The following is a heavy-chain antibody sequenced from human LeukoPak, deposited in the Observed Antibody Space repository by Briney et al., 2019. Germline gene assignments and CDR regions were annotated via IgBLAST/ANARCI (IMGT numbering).Heavy chain of an antibody. J-gene: IGHJ6*03. V-gene: IGHV4-39*01. D-gene: IGHD6-13*01. CDR2: IYYSGST. CDR1: GGSISSSSYY. CDR3: ARHVDEYSSSWGYYYYYMDV. Sequence: PSETLSLTCTVSGGSISSSSYYWGWIRQPPGKGLEWIGSIYYSGSTYYNPSLKSRVTISVDTSKNQFSLKLSSVTAADTAVYYCARHVDEYSSSWGYYYYYMDVWGKGTTVTVSS.